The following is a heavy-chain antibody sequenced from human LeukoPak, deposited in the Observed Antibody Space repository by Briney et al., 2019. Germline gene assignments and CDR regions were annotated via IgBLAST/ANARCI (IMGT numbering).Heavy chain of an antibody. V-gene: IGHV1-69*13. J-gene: IGHJ5*02. CDR3: ARTRLQVNWFDP. D-gene: IGHD4-11*01. CDR2: IIPIFGTA. Sequence: GASVKVSCKASGGTFSSYAISWVRQAPGQGLEWMGGIIPIFGTANYAQKFQGRVTITADESTSTAYMELSSLRSEDTAVYYCARTRLQVNWFDPWGQGTLVTVSS. CDR1: GGTFSSYA.